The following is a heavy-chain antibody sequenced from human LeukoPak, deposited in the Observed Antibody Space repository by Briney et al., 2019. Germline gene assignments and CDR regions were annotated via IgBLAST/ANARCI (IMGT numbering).Heavy chain of an antibody. V-gene: IGHV3-21*01. CDR3: ARVPYYDFWSGYYSEEAFDY. CDR2: ISSSSSYI. CDR1: GVTFSSYS. Sequence: GGSLRLSCAASGVTFSSYSMNWVRQAPGKGLEWVSSISSSSSYIYYADSVKGRFTISRDNAKNSLYLQMNSLRAEDTAVYYCARVPYYDFWSGYYSEEAFDYWGQGTLVTVSS. J-gene: IGHJ4*02. D-gene: IGHD3-3*01.